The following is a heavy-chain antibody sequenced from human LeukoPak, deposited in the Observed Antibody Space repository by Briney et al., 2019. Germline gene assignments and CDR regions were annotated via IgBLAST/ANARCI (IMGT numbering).Heavy chain of an antibody. CDR2: INHSGST. Sequence: MSSETLSLTCAVYGGSFSGYYWSWIRQPPGKGLEWIGEINHSGSTNYNPSLKRRVTISVDTSKNQFSLKLSSVTAADTAVYYCASTGIAVAGRVDYWGQGTLVTVSS. CDR1: GGSFSGYY. D-gene: IGHD6-19*01. V-gene: IGHV4-34*01. CDR3: ASTGIAVAGRVDY. J-gene: IGHJ4*02.